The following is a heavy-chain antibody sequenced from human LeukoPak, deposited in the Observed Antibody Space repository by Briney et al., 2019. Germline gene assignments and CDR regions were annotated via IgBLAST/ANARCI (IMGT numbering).Heavy chain of an antibody. V-gene: IGHV1-2*02. D-gene: IGHD2-2*02. CDR3: ARGSYCSSTSCYMSYYYYGMDV. Sequence: GASVKVSCKASGYTFTGYYMHWVRQAPGQGREWMGWINPDSGGTNYAQKFQGRVTMTRDTSISTAYMELSRLRSDDTAVYYCARGSYCSSTSCYMSYYYYGMDVWGQGTTVTVSS. J-gene: IGHJ6*02. CDR2: INPDSGGT. CDR1: GYTFTGYY.